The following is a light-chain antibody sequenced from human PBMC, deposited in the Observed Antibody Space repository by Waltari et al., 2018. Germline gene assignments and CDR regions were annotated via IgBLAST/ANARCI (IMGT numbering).Light chain of an antibody. CDR3: LQYNDWPWT. CDR2: GAS. Sequence: EIVMTQSPATLSVSPGERVTLSCRASQSVSSNLGWYQQKPGQAPRLLMYGASTRVTGFPARFSGSGSGTEFTLTISSLQSEDFAVYYCLQYNDWPWTFGQGTMVEIK. V-gene: IGKV3-15*01. CDR1: QSVSSN. J-gene: IGKJ1*01.